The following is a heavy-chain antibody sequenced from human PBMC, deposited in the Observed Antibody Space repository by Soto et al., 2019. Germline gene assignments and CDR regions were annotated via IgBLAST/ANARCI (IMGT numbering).Heavy chain of an antibody. CDR2: MNPNSGYT. J-gene: IGHJ6*03. CDR1: GYSFSKYD. D-gene: IGHD3-3*01. Sequence: QGQLVQSGAEVRKPGASVKVSCKASGYSFSKYDIIWVRQTTRQGLEWMGWMNPNSGYTGYAQRFEGRVTKTRNTSTTTAYMELRSMRVEDTARYYCARGGLFGLVVVKSDIYYDYTDVGGEGTAVSVSS. V-gene: IGHV1-8*01. CDR3: ARGGLFGLVVVKSDIYYDYTDV.